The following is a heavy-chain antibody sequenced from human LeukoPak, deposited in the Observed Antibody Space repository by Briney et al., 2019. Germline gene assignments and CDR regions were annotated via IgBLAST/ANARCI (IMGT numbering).Heavy chain of an antibody. CDR2: IYTSGRT. D-gene: IGHD6-13*01. J-gene: IGHJ4*02. CDR3: ARVGGIVAAGLFDY. CDR1: GGSISSYY. Sequence: SETLSLTCTVSGGSISSYYWGWIRQPAGKGLERIGRIYTSGRTNYNPSLKSRLTMSVDTSKNQFSLKLSFVTAADTAVYYCARVGGIVAAGLFDYWGQGTLVTVSS. V-gene: IGHV4-4*07.